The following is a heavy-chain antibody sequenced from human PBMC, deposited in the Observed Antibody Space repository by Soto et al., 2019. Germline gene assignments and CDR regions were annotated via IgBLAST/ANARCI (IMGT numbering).Heavy chain of an antibody. J-gene: IGHJ4*02. D-gene: IGHD1-1*01. CDR1: GGTFSSYT. V-gene: IGHV1-69*02. CDR3: ARGRWTQTTADYYLDY. CDR2: IIPILGIA. Sequence: SVKVSCKASGGTFSSYTISWVRQAPGQGLEWMGRIIPILGIANYAQKFQGRVTITRDTSASTAYMELSGLRSEDTALYFCARGRWTQTTADYYLDYWGQGTQVTVSS.